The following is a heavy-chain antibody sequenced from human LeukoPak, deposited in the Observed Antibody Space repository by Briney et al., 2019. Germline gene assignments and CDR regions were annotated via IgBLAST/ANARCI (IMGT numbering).Heavy chain of an antibody. Sequence: SETLSLTCTVSAGSISSYYWGWNRHPPGKGLEWIGYLYYSGTTNYNTSLKSRVTISLDTSKNEFSLKLSSVTAADTAGYYCARLPGEVGEYFDYWGQGTLVTVSS. V-gene: IGHV4-59*01. J-gene: IGHJ4*02. CDR3: ARLPGEVGEYFDY. CDR2: LYYSGTT. D-gene: IGHD3-16*01. CDR1: AGSISSYY.